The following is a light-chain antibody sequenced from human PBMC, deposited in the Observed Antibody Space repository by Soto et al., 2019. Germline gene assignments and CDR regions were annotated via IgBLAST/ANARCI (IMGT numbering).Light chain of an antibody. CDR1: QSISKY. CDR2: VAS. V-gene: IGKV1-39*01. Sequence: DIQMTQSPSSLSTSVGDKVTITCRASQSISKYLNWYQQKPGKAPKLLISVASSLQSEVPSRFSGDGSEIDFTLYISSLQPEDSATYYCQQSFTTPFTFGPGTKVDVK. J-gene: IGKJ3*01. CDR3: QQSFTTPFT.